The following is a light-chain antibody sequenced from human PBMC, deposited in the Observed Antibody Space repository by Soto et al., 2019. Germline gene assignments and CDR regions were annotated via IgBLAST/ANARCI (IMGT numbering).Light chain of an antibody. CDR2: SAS. V-gene: IGKV1-9*01. J-gene: IGKJ2*01. CDR3: QQLYTYPYT. CDR1: QGIDSY. Sequence: IQLTQSPTSLSASVGDRVTIPCRASQGIDSYLAWYQLKPGEAPKLLIYSASTLQSGVPSRFSGRGSGTDFTLSISSLQPEDFATYYCQQLYTYPYTFGQGTKVDI.